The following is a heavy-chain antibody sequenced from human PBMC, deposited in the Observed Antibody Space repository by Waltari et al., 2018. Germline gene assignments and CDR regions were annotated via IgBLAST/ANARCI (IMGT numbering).Heavy chain of an antibody. CDR3: AHSLLLGYYDSSGYFAY. D-gene: IGHD3-22*01. CDR2: IYWNDDK. V-gene: IGHV2-5*01. CDR1: GFSLSTSGVG. Sequence: QITLKESGPTLVKPTQTLTLTCTFSGFSLSTSGVGVGWIRQPPGKALEWLALIYWNDDKRYSPSLKSRLPITKDTSKNQVVLTMTNMDPVDTATYYCAHSLLLGYYDSSGYFAYWGQGALVTVSS. J-gene: IGHJ4*02.